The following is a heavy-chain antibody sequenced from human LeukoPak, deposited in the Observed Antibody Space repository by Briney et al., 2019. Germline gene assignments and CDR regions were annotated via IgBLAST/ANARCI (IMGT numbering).Heavy chain of an antibody. Sequence: PSETLSLTCTVSGGSISTSAYYWAWVRQPPGKGLEWIGSVHYSGTASYNPSLKSRATISVDTSKNQFSLKLSSATAADTAVYYCARNERAKAGSLVQNLNRRLKWFDPWGQGTLVTVSS. CDR2: VHYSGTA. V-gene: IGHV4-39*01. D-gene: IGHD1-1*01. J-gene: IGHJ5*02. CDR1: GGSISTSAYY. CDR3: ARNERAKAGSLVQNLNRRLKWFDP.